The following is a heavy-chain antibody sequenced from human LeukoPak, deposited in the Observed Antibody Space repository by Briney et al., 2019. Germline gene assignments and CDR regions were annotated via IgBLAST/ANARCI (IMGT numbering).Heavy chain of an antibody. J-gene: IGHJ4*02. D-gene: IGHD5-18*01. Sequence: SETLSLTCAVYGGSFSGYYWSWIRQPPGKGLEWIGEINHSGSTYYNPSLKSRVTISVDTSKNQFSLKLSSVTAADTAVYYCARQRGYSYAYSFYYFDYWGQGTLVTVSS. CDR1: GGSFSGYY. V-gene: IGHV4-34*01. CDR3: ARQRGYSYAYSFYYFDY. CDR2: INHSGST.